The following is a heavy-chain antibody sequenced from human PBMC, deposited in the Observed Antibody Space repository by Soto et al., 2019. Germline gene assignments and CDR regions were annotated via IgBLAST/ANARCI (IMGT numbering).Heavy chain of an antibody. V-gene: IGHV4-4*02. J-gene: IGHJ4*02. CDR3: VKNGAYALDY. CDR1: CGSISSDNW. CDR2: IYRGTSP. Sequence: SETLLLPWAVSCGSISSDNWWSRVRQPPEKGLEWIGEIYRGTSPTYNPSLESRVTISVDKSKNQFSLKLNSVTAADTAVYYCVKNGAYALDYWGQGTLVTVSS. D-gene: IGHD4-17*01.